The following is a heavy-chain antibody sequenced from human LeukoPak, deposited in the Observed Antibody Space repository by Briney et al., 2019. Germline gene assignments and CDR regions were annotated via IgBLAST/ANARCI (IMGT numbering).Heavy chain of an antibody. Sequence: GGSLRLSCAASGFTFSSYSMNWVRQAPGKGLEWVSSISSSSSYIYYADSVKGRFTISRDNAKNSLYLQMNSLRAEDTAVYYCARTTITGTSRDFDYWGQGTLVTVSS. D-gene: IGHD1-20*01. CDR2: ISSSSSYI. V-gene: IGHV3-21*01. CDR1: GFTFSSYS. J-gene: IGHJ4*02. CDR3: ARTTITGTSRDFDY.